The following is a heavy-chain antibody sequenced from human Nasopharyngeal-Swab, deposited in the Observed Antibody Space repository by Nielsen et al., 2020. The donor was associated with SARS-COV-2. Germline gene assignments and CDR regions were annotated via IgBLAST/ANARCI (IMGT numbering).Heavy chain of an antibody. CDR2: ISGSGGST. V-gene: IGHV3-23*01. Sequence: VRQAPGKGLEWVSAISGSGGSTYYADSVKGRFTISRDNSKNTLYLQMNSLRAEDMAVYYCAKSVWFDPWGQGTLVTVSS. CDR3: AKSVWFDP. J-gene: IGHJ5*02.